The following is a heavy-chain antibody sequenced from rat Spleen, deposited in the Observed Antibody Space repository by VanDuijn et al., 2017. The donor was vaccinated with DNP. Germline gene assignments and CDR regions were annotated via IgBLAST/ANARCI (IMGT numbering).Heavy chain of an antibody. J-gene: IGHJ2*01. CDR3: AGQGANLPFDY. Sequence: EVQLVESGGGLVQPGRSLKLSCGASGFIFSNFGMAWVRQAPTRGLEWVASINAGGGNTFYRDSVKGRFTVSRDNAKNAQYLQMDSLRSEDTATYYCAGQGANLPFDYWGQGVMVTVSS. D-gene: IGHD5-1*01. V-gene: IGHV5S13*01. CDR2: INAGGGNT. CDR1: GFIFSNFG.